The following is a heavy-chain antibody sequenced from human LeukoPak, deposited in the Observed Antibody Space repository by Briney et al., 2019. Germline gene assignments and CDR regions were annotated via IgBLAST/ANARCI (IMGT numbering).Heavy chain of an antibody. CDR2: IKQDGSEK. Sequence: GGSLRLSCVASGFTFSNYWMSWVRQAPGKGLEWVANIKQDGSEKYYVDSVKGRFTISRDNAKNSLYLQMNSLRAEDTAVYYCARGGPYCSGGSCYSVIDYWGQGTLVTVSS. D-gene: IGHD2-15*01. CDR1: GFTFSNYW. CDR3: ARGGPYCSGGSCYSVIDY. J-gene: IGHJ4*02. V-gene: IGHV3-7*01.